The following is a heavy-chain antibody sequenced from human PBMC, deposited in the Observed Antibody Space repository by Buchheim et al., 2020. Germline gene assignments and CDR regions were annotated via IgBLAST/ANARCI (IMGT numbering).Heavy chain of an antibody. J-gene: IGHJ4*02. D-gene: IGHD3-9*01. Sequence: QVQLVESGGGVVQPGRSLRLSCAASGFTFSSYGMHWVRQAPGKGLEWVAFIRYDASNKYYADSVKGRFTISRDNSKNTLYLQMNSLRAEDTAVYYCAKEYFDWLLGSFDYWGQGTL. V-gene: IGHV3-30*02. CDR3: AKEYFDWLLGSFDY. CDR1: GFTFSSYG. CDR2: IRYDASNK.